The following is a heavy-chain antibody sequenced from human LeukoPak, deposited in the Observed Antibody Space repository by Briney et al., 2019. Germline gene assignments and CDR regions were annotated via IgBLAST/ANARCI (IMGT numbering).Heavy chain of an antibody. V-gene: IGHV4-39*01. J-gene: IGHJ6*03. CDR1: GGSISSSCYY. Sequence: KASETLSLTCTVSGGSISSSCYYWGWIRQPPGKGLEWVGSIYCSGSTYYNPSLKSRVTISVDTSKNQFSLKLSSVTAADTAVYYCARVVPAARGYYYYYYYMDVWGKGTTVTVSS. CDR3: ARVVPAARGYYYYYYYMDV. CDR2: IYCSGST. D-gene: IGHD2-2*01.